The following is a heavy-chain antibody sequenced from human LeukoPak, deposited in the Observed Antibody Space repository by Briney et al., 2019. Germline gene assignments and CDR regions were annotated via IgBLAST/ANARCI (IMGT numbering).Heavy chain of an antibody. CDR1: GGSISSGGYS. J-gene: IGHJ4*02. D-gene: IGHD3-22*01. V-gene: IGHV4-30-2*01. Sequence: SETLSLTCAVSGGSISSGGYSWSWIRQPPGKGLEWIGYIYHSGSTYYNPSLKSRVTISVDRSKNQFSLKLSSVTAADTAVYYCARVDTMIVVVSYWGQGTLVTVSS. CDR3: ARVDTMIVVVSY. CDR2: IYHSGST.